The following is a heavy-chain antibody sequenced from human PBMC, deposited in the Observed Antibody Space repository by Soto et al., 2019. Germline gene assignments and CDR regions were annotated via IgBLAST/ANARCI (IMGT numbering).Heavy chain of an antibody. J-gene: IGHJ4*02. Sequence: QVQLVQSGAEVRKPGASVKVSCKASGYTFTTSGISWVRQAPGQGLEWMAMISAYNGNTNYAQKVQGRVTLTPDTPTSTAYMELRSLKSDDTATYYCARVRGIPADADYWGKGSLVTVSS. CDR1: GYTFTTSG. V-gene: IGHV1-18*01. CDR3: ARVRGIPADADY. CDR2: ISAYNGNT. D-gene: IGHD2-2*01.